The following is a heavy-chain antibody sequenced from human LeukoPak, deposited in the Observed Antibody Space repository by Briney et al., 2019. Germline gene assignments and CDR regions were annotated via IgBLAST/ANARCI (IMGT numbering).Heavy chain of an antibody. CDR3: ARTHSYAYYFDY. D-gene: IGHD3-16*01. CDR2: IYTSGST. Sequence: SETLSLTCTVSGGSISSSSYYWGWIRQPAGKGLEWIGRIYTSGSTNYNPSLKSRVTMSVDTSKNQFSLKLSSVTAADTAVYYCARTHSYAYYFDYWGQGTLVTVSS. CDR1: GGSISSSSYY. J-gene: IGHJ4*02. V-gene: IGHV4-61*02.